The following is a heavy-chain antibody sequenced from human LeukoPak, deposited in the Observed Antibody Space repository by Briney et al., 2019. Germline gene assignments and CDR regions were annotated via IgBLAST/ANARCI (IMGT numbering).Heavy chain of an antibody. CDR2: IYYSGST. J-gene: IGHJ3*02. CDR1: GGSICSSNYY. D-gene: IGHD2-2*01. CDR3: ARHSTSTSEAFDI. V-gene: IGHV4-39*01. Sequence: PSETLSLTCTVSGGSICSSNYYWGWIRQPPGKGLEWIGSIYYSGSTYYNPSLKSRVTISVDTSKNQFSLKLSSVTAADTTVYYCARHSTSTSEAFDIWGQGTMVTVSS.